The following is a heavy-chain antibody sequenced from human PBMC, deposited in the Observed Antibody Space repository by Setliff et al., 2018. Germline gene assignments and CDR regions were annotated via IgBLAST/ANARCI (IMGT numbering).Heavy chain of an antibody. J-gene: IGHJ3*02. V-gene: IGHV4-38-2*02. CDR1: GYSISSGHY. Sequence: SETLSLTCDVSGYSISSGHYWGWIRQPPGKGLEWIGSMYPGRNTYYNPSLKSRVTMSVDTSKRQFSLKLNSVTAADTAVYYCARDKGDGYGVDAYAGGGFDIWGQGTMVTVSS. CDR3: ARDKGDGYGVDAYAGGGFDI. CDR2: MYPGRNT. D-gene: IGHD4-17*01.